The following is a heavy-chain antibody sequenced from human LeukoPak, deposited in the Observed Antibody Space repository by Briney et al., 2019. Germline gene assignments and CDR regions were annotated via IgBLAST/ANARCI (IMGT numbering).Heavy chain of an antibody. J-gene: IGHJ3*02. CDR2: IYYSGST. CDR3: ARVVGFYGDYGGDAFDI. D-gene: IGHD4-17*01. CDR1: GGSISSSSYY. V-gene: IGHV4-39*07. Sequence: PSETLSLTCTVSGGSISSSSYYWGWIRQPPGKGLEWIGSIYYSGSTYYNPSLKSRVTISVDTSKNQFSLKLSSVTAADTAVYYCARVVGFYGDYGGDAFDIWGQGTMVTVFS.